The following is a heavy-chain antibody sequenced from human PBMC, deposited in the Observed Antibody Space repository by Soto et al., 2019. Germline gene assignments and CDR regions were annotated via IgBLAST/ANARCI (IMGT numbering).Heavy chain of an antibody. CDR3: ARDTSWKDLVWWFEP. V-gene: IGHV1-46*01. D-gene: IGHD1-1*01. CDR1: GYSFISHY. Sequence: GASVKVACKAFGYSFISHYMHWVRQAPGQGLEWMGTIHPAGINTAYAQKFQGRVTMTTDTSTSTVYMELTSLTSEDTAVYYCARDTSWKDLVWWFEPCG. CDR2: IHPAGINT. J-gene: IGHJ5*02.